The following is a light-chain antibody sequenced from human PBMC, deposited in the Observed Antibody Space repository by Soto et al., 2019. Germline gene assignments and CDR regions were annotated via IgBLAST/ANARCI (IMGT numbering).Light chain of an antibody. CDR1: SSDVGGYKY. CDR3: SPYTSSSSYV. Sequence: QSVLTQPASVSGSPGQSITISCTGTSSDVGGYKYVSWYQQHPDKAPKLIIYDVTNRPSGISNRFSGSKSGNTASLTISGLQAEDEADYYCSPYTSSSSYVFGTGTKVTVL. V-gene: IGLV2-14*01. J-gene: IGLJ1*01. CDR2: DVT.